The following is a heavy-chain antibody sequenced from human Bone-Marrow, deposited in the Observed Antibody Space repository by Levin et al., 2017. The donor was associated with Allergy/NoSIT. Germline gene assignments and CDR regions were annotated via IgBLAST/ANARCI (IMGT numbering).Heavy chain of an antibody. V-gene: IGHV1-69*13. CDR3: ASGPSSNDAFDI. J-gene: IGHJ3*02. CDR2: ITPFSGRT. Sequence: ASVKVSCKASGGTFSTFGIGWVRQAPGQGLQWVGGITPFSGRTNYAQKFQDRVTITADESTRTAYMELNTLRSEDTALYYCASGPSSNDAFDIWGQGTMVTVSS. CDR1: GGTFSTFG.